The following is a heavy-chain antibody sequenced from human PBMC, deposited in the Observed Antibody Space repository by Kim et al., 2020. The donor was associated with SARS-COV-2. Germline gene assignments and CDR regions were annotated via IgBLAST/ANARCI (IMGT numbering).Heavy chain of an antibody. D-gene: IGHD3-10*01. J-gene: IGHJ4*02. CDR3: ARGGGSGSYYTYYFDY. V-gene: IGHV4-34*01. Sequence: SLKSRVTISVDTSKNQFSLKLSSVTAADTAVYYCARGGGSGSYYTYYFDYWGQGTLVTVSS.